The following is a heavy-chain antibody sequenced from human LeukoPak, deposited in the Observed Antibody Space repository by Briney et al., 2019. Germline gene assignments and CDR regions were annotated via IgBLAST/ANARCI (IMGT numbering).Heavy chain of an antibody. CDR2: ISSYNGNT. D-gene: IGHD5-18*01. CDR3: TRVTYSGGYTYGYEDY. Sequence: ASVKVSCKASGYTFTYHGFSWVRQAPGQGLEWMGWISSYNGNTNYLEKFQGRLTMTTDTSTSTTYMELRSLTSDDTAVYYCTRVTYSGGYTYGYEDYWGQGTLVTVSS. J-gene: IGHJ4*02. V-gene: IGHV1-18*01. CDR1: GYTFTYHG.